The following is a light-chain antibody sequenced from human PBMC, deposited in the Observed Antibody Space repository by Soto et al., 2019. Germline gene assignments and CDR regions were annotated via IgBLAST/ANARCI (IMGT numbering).Light chain of an antibody. CDR3: SSYTTSSTQV. CDR1: ISDIGGYKH. CDR2: EVS. J-gene: IGLJ1*01. V-gene: IGLV2-14*01. Sequence: QSVLTQPASLSGSPGQSITISCTGTISDIGGYKHVSWYQQHPGKAPKLMIYEVSNRPSGVSNRFSGSKSGNTASLTISGLQADDEADYYCSSYTTSSTQVFGTGTKVTVL.